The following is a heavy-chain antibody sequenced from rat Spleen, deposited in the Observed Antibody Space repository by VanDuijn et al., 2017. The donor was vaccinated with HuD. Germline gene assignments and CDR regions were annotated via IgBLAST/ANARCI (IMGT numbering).Heavy chain of an antibody. J-gene: IGHJ2*01. Sequence: QVQLKESGPGLVQPSQTLSLTCTVSGFSLSSYGVIWVRQPPGKGLEWMGRMRFNGDPSYSSTLKSRLGISRDTSQNQVFLKMHSLQTDDTGIYYCSRYNSGFDYWGQGVMVTVSS. CDR2: MRFNGDP. CDR1: GFSLSSYG. V-gene: IGHV2-63*01. CDR3: SRYNSGFDY. D-gene: IGHD4-3*01.